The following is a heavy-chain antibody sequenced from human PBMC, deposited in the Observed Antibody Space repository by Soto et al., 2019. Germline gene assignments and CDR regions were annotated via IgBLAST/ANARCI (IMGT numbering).Heavy chain of an antibody. D-gene: IGHD4-17*01. V-gene: IGHV4-34*01. CDR2: INHSGST. Sequence: SETLSLTCAVYGGSFSGYYWSWIRQPPGKGLEWIGEINHSGSTNYNPSLKSRVTISVDTSKNQFSLKLSSVTAAVTAVYYCARLTRVTTSVYYYGMDVWGQGTTVTVSS. CDR1: GGSFSGYY. CDR3: ARLTRVTTSVYYYGMDV. J-gene: IGHJ6*02.